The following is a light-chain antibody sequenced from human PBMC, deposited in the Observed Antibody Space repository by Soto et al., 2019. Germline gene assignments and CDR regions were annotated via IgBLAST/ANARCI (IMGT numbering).Light chain of an antibody. J-gene: IGKJ3*01. CDR2: GAS. CDR1: QSVSSNN. V-gene: IGKV3-20*01. CDR3: LQHTSYPFT. Sequence: EIVLTQSPGTLSLSPGERATLSCRASQSVSSNNLVWYQQKPGQAPRLLIYGASYRAAGIPDRFNGTGSGTEFTLTISGLQPEDFATYYCLQHTSYPFTFGPGTKVDIK.